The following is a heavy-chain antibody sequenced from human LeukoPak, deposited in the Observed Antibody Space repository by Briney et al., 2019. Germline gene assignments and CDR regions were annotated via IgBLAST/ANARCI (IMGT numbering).Heavy chain of an antibody. CDR3: ARVLRYFDWDNWFDP. CDR1: GFTFDNYA. CDR2: ISWNSGSI. J-gene: IGHJ5*02. Sequence: GGSLRLSCAASGFTFDNYAMHWVRQAPGKGLEWVSGISWNSGSIDYADSVKGRFTISRDNAKNSLYLQMNSLRAEDTAVYYCARVLRYFDWDNWFDPWGQGTLVTVSS. V-gene: IGHV3-9*01. D-gene: IGHD3-9*01.